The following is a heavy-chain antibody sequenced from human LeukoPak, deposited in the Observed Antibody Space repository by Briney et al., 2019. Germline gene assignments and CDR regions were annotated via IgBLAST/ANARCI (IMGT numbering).Heavy chain of an antibody. CDR1: GFTFSSYG. CDR2: ILSDGSKE. D-gene: IGHD2-15*01. J-gene: IGHJ3*02. V-gene: IGHV3-33*03. Sequence: PGGSLRLSCAASGFTFSSYGMHWVRQAPGKGLEWVAVILSDGSKEFYTDSVKGRFTISRDNAKSSLYLQMDSLRAEDTAVYYCATEVGTPDIRSASEIWGQGTMVTVSS. CDR3: ATEVGTPDIRSASEI.